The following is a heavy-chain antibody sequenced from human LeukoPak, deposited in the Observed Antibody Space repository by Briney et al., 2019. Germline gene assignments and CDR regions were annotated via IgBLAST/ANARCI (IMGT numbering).Heavy chain of an antibody. CDR2: IWSDGTQK. CDR1: GFTYSHYG. V-gene: IGHV3-33*06. D-gene: IGHD4-11*01. J-gene: IGHJ5*01. Sequence: GGSLILSCAASGFTYSHYGMHWVRQAPGKGLEWVAVIWSDGTQKYYGGAVKGRFTISRDNSMKTLFLQMNSLRGDDTAVYYCAKDAQRGFDYSNSLESWGQGTLVTVSS. CDR3: AKDAQRGFDYSNSLES.